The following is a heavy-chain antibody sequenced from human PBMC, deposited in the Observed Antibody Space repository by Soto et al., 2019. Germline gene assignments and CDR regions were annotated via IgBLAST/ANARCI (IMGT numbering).Heavy chain of an antibody. Sequence: GESLKISCKGSGYSFTSYWISWVRQMPGKCLEWMGRIDPSDSYTNYSPSFQGHVTISADKSISTAYLQWSSLKALDTAMYYCARSLRRQKGVDWFDPWGQGTLVTVSS. CDR1: GYSFTSYW. V-gene: IGHV5-10-1*01. CDR2: IDPSDSYT. CDR3: ARSLRRQKGVDWFDP. D-gene: IGHD4-17*01. J-gene: IGHJ5*02.